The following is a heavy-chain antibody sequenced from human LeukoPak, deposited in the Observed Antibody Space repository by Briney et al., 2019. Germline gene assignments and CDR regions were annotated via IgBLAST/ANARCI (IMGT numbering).Heavy chain of an antibody. Sequence: GAPVKVSCKTSGYPFTSYHMHWVRQAPGQGLEWMGIIKPIDDTTSFTQKFQGRLTMTRDTSTSTVFMELTSLRSEDTALYYCARDSGDWSVDYWGQGTLVTVSS. CDR3: ARDSGDWSVDY. CDR2: IKPIDDTT. V-gene: IGHV1-46*01. J-gene: IGHJ4*02. D-gene: IGHD2-21*02. CDR1: GYPFTSYH.